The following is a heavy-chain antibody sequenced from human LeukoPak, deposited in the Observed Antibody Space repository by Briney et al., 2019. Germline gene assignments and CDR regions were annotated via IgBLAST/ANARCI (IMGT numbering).Heavy chain of an antibody. CDR2: IIPIFGTA. D-gene: IGHD5-18*01. J-gene: IGHJ5*02. Sequence: SVKVSCKASGGTFISYAISWVRQAPGQGLEWMGGIIPIFGTANYAQKFQGRVTITTDESTSTAYMELSSLRFEDTAVYYCESSDVDTAMAEFDPWGQGTLVTVSS. CDR3: ESSDVDTAMAEFDP. CDR1: GGTFISYA. V-gene: IGHV1-69*05.